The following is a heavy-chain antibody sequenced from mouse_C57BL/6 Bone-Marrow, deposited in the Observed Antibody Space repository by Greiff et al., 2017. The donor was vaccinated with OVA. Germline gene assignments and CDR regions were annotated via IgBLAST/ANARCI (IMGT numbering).Heavy chain of an antibody. J-gene: IGHJ1*03. CDR1: GYAFTNYL. V-gene: IGHV1-54*01. CDR3: ARGVTTVVATDWYFDV. Sequence: VQLQQSGAELVRPGTSVKVSCKASGYAFTNYLIEWVKQRPGQGLEWIGEINPGSGGTNYNEKFKGKATLTADKSSSTAYMQLSSLTSEDSAVYFCARGVTTVVATDWYFDVWGTGTTVTVSS. D-gene: IGHD1-1*01. CDR2: INPGSGGT.